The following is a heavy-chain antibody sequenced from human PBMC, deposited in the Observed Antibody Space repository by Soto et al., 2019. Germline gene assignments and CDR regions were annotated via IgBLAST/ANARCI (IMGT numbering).Heavy chain of an antibody. CDR3: ARLSGYYYGSGSYYTYYYYGMDV. CDR1: GGSISSSSYY. J-gene: IGHJ6*02. V-gene: IGHV4-39*01. D-gene: IGHD3-10*01. Sequence: SSETLSLTCTASGGSISSSSYYWGWIRQPPGKGLEWIGSIYYSGSTYYNPSLKSRVTISVDTSKNQFSLKLSSVTAADTAVYYCARLSGYYYGSGSYYTYYYYGMDVWGQGTTVTVSS. CDR2: IYYSGST.